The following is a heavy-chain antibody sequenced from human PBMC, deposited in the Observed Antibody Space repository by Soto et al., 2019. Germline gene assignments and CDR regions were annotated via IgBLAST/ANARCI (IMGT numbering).Heavy chain of an antibody. CDR1: GGSINSRYW. J-gene: IGHJ4*02. Sequence: SETLSLTCAVSGGSINSRYWWSWVRQSPGKGLEWIGEIYHSGSTNYNPSLKSRVTISVDKSKNQFSLNLSSVTAADTAVYYCARDQNGSGNYYTRYFDYWGRGTLVTVSS. D-gene: IGHD3-10*01. CDR3: ARDQNGSGNYYTRYFDY. CDR2: IYHSGST. V-gene: IGHV4-4*02.